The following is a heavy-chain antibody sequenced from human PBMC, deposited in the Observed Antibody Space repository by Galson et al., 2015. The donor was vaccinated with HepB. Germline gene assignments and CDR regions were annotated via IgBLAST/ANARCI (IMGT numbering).Heavy chain of an antibody. CDR2: TYYRSKWYN. Sequence: CAISGDSVSSNSAAWNWIRQSPSRGLEWLGRTYYRSKWYNDYAVSVKSRITINPDTSKNQFSLQLNSVTPEDTAVYYCARDRYCTNGVCPKKLYYYYYGMDVWGQGTTVTVSS. D-gene: IGHD2-8*01. CDR1: GDSVSSNSAA. V-gene: IGHV6-1*01. CDR3: ARDRYCTNGVCPKKLYYYYYGMDV. J-gene: IGHJ6*02.